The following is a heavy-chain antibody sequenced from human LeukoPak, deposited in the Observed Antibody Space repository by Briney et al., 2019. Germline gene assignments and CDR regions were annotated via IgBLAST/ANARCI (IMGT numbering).Heavy chain of an antibody. CDR1: GGSISSYY. CDR3: ARDRNPRGGPWFDP. V-gene: IGHV4-59*01. D-gene: IGHD3-10*01. J-gene: IGHJ5*02. Sequence: SETLSLTCTVSGGSISSYYWSWIRQPPGKGLEWIGYIYYSGSTNYNPSLKSRVTISVDTSKNQFSLKLSSVTAADTAVYYCARDRNPRGGPWFDPWGQGTLVTVSS. CDR2: IYYSGST.